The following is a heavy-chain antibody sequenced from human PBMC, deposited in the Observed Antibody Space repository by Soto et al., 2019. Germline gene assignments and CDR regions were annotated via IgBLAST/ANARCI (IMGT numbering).Heavy chain of an antibody. CDR1: GGSISSYY. CDR3: ARDRGGDYDY. CDR2: IYYSGST. D-gene: IGHD4-17*01. V-gene: IGHV4-59*01. J-gene: IGHJ4*02. Sequence: SETLSLTCTVSGGSISSYYWSWIRQPPGKGLEWIGYIYYSGSTNYNPSLKSRVTISVDTSKNQFSLKLSSVTAADTAVYYCARDRGGDYDYWGQGTLVTVSS.